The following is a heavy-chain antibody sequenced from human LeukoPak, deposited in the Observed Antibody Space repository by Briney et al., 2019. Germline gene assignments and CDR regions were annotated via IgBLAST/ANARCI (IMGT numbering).Heavy chain of an antibody. CDR1: GFTFSGHG. D-gene: IGHD6-19*01. CDR3: ARERDPSGWYENGMDV. V-gene: IGHV3-30*19. CDR2: ISYDGSNK. Sequence: GGSLRLSCAASGFTFSGHGMNWVRQAPGKGLEWVAVISYDGSNKYYADSVKGRFTISRDNSKNTLYLQMNSLRAEDTAVYYCARERDPSGWYENGMDVWGQGTTVTVSS. J-gene: IGHJ6*02.